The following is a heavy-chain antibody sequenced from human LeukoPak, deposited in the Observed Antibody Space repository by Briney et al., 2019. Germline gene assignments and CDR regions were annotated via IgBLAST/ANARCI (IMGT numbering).Heavy chain of an antibody. V-gene: IGHV3-21*01. CDR1: GFXFSSYS. D-gene: IGHD3-3*01. CDR2: ISSSSSYI. J-gene: IGHJ4*02. Sequence: GXXXRLSCAASGFXFSSYSMNWVRQAPGKGLEWVSSISSSSSYIYYADSVKGRFTISRDNAKNSLYLQMNSLRAEDTAVYYCARDSLWSDNYYWGQGTLVTVSS. CDR3: ARDSLWSDNYY.